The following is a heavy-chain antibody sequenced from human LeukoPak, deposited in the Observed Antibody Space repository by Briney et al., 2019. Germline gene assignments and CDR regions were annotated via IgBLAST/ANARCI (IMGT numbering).Heavy chain of an antibody. D-gene: IGHD3-3*01. V-gene: IGHV4-39*01. Sequence: WVRRPPGKGLEWIGSIYYSGSTYYNPSLKSRVTISVDTSKNQFSLKLSSVTAADTAVYYCARRRGYDFWSGYPNWFDPWGQGTLVTVSS. CDR2: IYYSGST. CDR3: ARRRGYDFWSGYPNWFDP. J-gene: IGHJ5*02.